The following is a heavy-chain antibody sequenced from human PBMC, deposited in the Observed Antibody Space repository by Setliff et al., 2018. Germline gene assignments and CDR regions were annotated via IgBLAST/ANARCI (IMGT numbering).Heavy chain of an antibody. Sequence: SETLSLTCTVSGALLSSKTSYWGWIRQPPGKGLEWIGSISYSGTTYYNPSLATHFTMSVDTSKNQFSLTLSSVTAADTAVYYCARLPNYVWGSPVDYWGQGTLVTVSS. CDR3: ARLPNYVWGSPVDY. J-gene: IGHJ4*02. CDR2: ISYSGTT. CDR1: GALLSSKTSY. V-gene: IGHV4-39*01. D-gene: IGHD3-16*01.